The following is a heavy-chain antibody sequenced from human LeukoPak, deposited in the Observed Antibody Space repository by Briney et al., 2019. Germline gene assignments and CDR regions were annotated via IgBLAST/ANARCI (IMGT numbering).Heavy chain of an antibody. CDR2: LYHSGNS. Sequence: SETLSLTCSVSGGSITTTYYWSWIRQPPGGGLEWIASLYHSGNSNYNPSLKSRVTMSVNTSKNQFSLQLTSMTAADTAIYYCTRHQTNFYGSGAPFDPWGQGTLVTVSS. CDR1: GGSITTTYY. D-gene: IGHD3-10*01. V-gene: IGHV4-39*01. CDR3: TRHQTNFYGSGAPFDP. J-gene: IGHJ5*02.